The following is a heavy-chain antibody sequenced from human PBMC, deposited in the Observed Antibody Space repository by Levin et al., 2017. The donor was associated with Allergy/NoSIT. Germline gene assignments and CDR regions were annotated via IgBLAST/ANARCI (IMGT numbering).Heavy chain of an antibody. Sequence: KSGGSLRLSCTVSGGSISSYYWSWIRQPPGKGLEWIGYIYYSGSTNYNPSLKSRVTISVDTSKNQFSLKLSSVTAADTAVYYCARTSAYYYDSSGYFDYWGQGTLVTVSS. V-gene: IGHV4-59*01. CDR1: GGSISSYY. D-gene: IGHD3-22*01. CDR3: ARTSAYYYDSSGYFDY. CDR2: IYYSGST. J-gene: IGHJ4*02.